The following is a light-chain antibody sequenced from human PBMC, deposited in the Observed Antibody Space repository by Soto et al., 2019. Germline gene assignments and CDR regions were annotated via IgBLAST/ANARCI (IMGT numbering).Light chain of an antibody. Sequence: IVLTHSPGTLSLSPGDRATISCRTSQTLSSSFLAWYQQTPGQAPRLLIYDTSTRAIDIPDRFSGSGSGTDFTLTISRLEPEDFAVYYCQQYGYLGTFGQGTKVDIK. CDR3: QQYGYLGT. J-gene: IGKJ1*01. CDR1: QTLSSSF. V-gene: IGKV3-20*01. CDR2: DTS.